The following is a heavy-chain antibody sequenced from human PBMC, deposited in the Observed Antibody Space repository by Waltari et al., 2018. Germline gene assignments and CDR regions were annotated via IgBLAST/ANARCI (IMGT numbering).Heavy chain of an antibody. CDR1: GFTFSSYG. V-gene: IGHV3-33*01. D-gene: IGHD6-13*01. J-gene: IGHJ6*02. Sequence: QVQLVESGGGVVQPGRSLRLSCAASGFTFSSYGMHWVRQAPGKGLEWVAVIWYDGSNKYYVDSVKGRFTISRDNSKNTLYLQMNSLRAEDTAVYYCARDLGQQLATYYYYGMDVWGQGTTVTVSS. CDR2: IWYDGSNK. CDR3: ARDLGQQLATYYYYGMDV.